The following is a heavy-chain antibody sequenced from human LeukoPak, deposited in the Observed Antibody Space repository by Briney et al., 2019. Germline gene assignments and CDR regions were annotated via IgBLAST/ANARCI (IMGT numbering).Heavy chain of an antibody. D-gene: IGHD2-2*01. J-gene: IGHJ4*02. CDR1: GFTVSSNA. CDR3: ANQPAAIEYYFDY. Sequence: GGSLRLSCALSGFTVSSNAMSWVRHPRGKGLEWVSAIRGSGGSTYCADSVKGRFAISRDNSKNTLYLQMNSLRAEDTAVYYCANQPAAIEYYFDYWGQGTLVTVSS. CDR2: IRGSGGST. V-gene: IGHV3-23*01.